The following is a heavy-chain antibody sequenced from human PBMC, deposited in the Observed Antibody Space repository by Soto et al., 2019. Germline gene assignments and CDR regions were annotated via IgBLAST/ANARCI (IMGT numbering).Heavy chain of an antibody. D-gene: IGHD3-10*01. V-gene: IGHV3-23*01. CDR3: AKEGGIGGTITMVRGAYYFDY. CDR1: GFTFSSYA. CDR2: ISGSGGST. Sequence: EVQLLESGGGLVQPGGSLRLSCAASGFTFSSYAMSWVRQAPGKGLEWVSAISGSGGSTYYADSVKGRFTISRDNSKNTLYLKMNSLRAEDTAVYYCAKEGGIGGTITMVRGAYYFDYWGQGTLVTVSS. J-gene: IGHJ4*02.